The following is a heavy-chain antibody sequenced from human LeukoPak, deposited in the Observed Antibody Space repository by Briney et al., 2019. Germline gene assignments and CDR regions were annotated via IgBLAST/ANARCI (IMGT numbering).Heavy chain of an antibody. CDR2: INWNGGST. CDR1: GFSLDDYG. V-gene: IGHV3-20*04. J-gene: IGHJ4*02. D-gene: IGHD3-22*01. Sequence: GGSLRLSCAASGFSLDDYGMSWVRQAPGKGLEWVSGINWNGGSTGYADSVKGRFTISRDNAKNSLYLQMNSLRVEDTAVYYCRFYTSGSDYWGQGTLVTVSS. CDR3: RFYTSGSDY.